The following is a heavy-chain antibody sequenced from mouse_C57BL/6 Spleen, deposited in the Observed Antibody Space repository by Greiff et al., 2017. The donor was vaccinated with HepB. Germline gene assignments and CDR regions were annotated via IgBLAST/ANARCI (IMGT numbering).Heavy chain of an antibody. CDR2: IDPSDSYT. D-gene: IGHD3-3*01. CDR1: GYTFTSYW. Sequence: VQLQQPGAELVKPGASVKLSCKASGYTFTSYWMQWVKQRPGQGLEWIGEIDPSDSYTNYNQKFKGKATLTVDTSSSTAYMQLSSLTSEDSAVYYCARRGGREYYFDYWGQGTTLTVSS. CDR3: ARRGGREYYFDY. J-gene: IGHJ2*01. V-gene: IGHV1-50*01.